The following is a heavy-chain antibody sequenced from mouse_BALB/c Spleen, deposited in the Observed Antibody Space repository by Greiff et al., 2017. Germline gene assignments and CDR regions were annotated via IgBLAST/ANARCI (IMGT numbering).Heavy chain of an antibody. V-gene: IGHV1-63*01. Sequence: QVQLQQSGAELVRPGTSVKISCKASGYAFTNYWLGWVKQRPGHGLEWIGDIYPGSGNTYYNEKFKGKATLTADKSSSTAYMQLSSLTSEDSAVYFCAREYDKERFDYWGQGTTLTVSS. CDR1: GYAFTNYW. CDR3: AREYDKERFDY. D-gene: IGHD2-10*02. CDR2: IYPGSGNT. J-gene: IGHJ2*01.